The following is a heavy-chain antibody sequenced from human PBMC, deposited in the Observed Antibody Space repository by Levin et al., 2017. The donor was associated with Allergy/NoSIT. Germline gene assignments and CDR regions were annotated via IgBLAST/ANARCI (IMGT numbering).Heavy chain of an antibody. V-gene: IGHV3-23*01. Sequence: GGSLRLSCAASGFTFNNYGMGWVRQGPGKGLAWVSLISASGAGTEYTESVKGRFTISRDNSKNTLYLQMNSLRVEDTAVYYCAKRPRSSGYDYVDYWGQGTLVTVSS. CDR2: ISASGAGT. CDR3: AKRPRSSGYDYVDY. J-gene: IGHJ4*02. D-gene: IGHD3-16*01. CDR1: GFTFNNYG.